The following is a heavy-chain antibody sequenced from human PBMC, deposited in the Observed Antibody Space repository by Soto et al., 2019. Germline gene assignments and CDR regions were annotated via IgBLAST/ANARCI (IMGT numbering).Heavy chain of an antibody. CDR2: ISAYNGNT. CDR3: ARGGQHDFWSGYQPRDAFDI. J-gene: IGHJ3*02. D-gene: IGHD3-3*01. Sequence: ASVKVSCKASGYTFTSYGISWVRQAPGQGLEWMGWISAYNGNTNYAQKLQGRVTMTTDTSTSTAYMELRSLRSDDTAVYYCARGGQHDFWSGYQPRDAFDIWGQGTMVTVSS. CDR1: GYTFTSYG. V-gene: IGHV1-18*01.